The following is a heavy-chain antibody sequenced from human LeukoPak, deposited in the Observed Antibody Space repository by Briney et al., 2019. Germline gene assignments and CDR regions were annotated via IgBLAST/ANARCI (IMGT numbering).Heavy chain of an antibody. J-gene: IGHJ6*03. CDR2: INPNSGGT. CDR3: ARAHLRYSSSFLGGYYYYMDV. D-gene: IGHD6-6*01. V-gene: IGHV1-2*02. Sequence: GASVKVSCKASGYTFTGYYMHWVRPAPGQGLEWMGWINPNSGGTNYAQKFQGRVTMTRDTSISTAYMELSRLRSDDTAVYYCARAHLRYSSSFLGGYYYYMDVWGKGTTVTVSS. CDR1: GYTFTGYY.